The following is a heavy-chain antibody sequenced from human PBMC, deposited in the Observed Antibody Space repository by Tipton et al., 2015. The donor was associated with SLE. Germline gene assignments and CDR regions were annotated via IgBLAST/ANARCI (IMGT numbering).Heavy chain of an antibody. J-gene: IGHJ4*02. V-gene: IGHV4-59*01. CDR1: GVSISTYY. CDR2: MYYSGST. D-gene: IGHD3-10*01. Sequence: TLSLTCSVSGVSISTYYWSWIRQPPGKGLEWIGYMYYSGSTTYNPSLKSRVTISIDTSKNQFSLKLNTVTAVDTAVYYCARDLSGEFDFWGQGTLVTVSS. CDR3: ARDLSGEFDF.